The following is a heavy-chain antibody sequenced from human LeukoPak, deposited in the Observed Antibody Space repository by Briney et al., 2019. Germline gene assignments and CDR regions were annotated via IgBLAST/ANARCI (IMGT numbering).Heavy chain of an antibody. D-gene: IGHD4-23*01. CDR2: INPNSGGT. J-gene: IGHJ4*02. V-gene: IGHV1-2*02. Sequence: ASVKVSCKASGYTFTGYYMHWVRQAPGQGLEWMGWINPNSGGTNYAQKFQGRVTMTRDTSISTAYMELSRLRSDDTAVYYCARLVTKWGSFFGYWGQGTLVTVSS. CDR1: GYTFTGYY. CDR3: ARLVTKWGSFFGY.